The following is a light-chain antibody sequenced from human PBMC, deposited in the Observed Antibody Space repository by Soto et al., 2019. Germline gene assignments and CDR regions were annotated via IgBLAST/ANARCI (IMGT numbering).Light chain of an antibody. V-gene: IGKV1-5*03. CDR3: QQYDTYPYT. Sequence: DIQMTQSPSTLSASVGDRVTITCRASQSIDSWLAWYQQKPGKAPKFLMNEASSLQNGVPSRFSGSGSGTEFTLNISSLQPDDFATYYCQQYDTYPYTVGQGTKLEIK. CDR2: EAS. J-gene: IGKJ2*01. CDR1: QSIDSW.